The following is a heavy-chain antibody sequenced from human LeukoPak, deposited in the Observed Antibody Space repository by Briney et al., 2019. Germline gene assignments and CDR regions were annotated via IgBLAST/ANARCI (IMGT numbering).Heavy chain of an antibody. CDR3: ARRYCSSTSCLRGAFDY. Sequence: SETLSLTCTVSGGSISSSSYYWGWIRQPPGKGLEWIGSIYYSGSTYYNPSLKSRVTISVDTSKNQFSLKLSSVTAADTAVYYCARRYCSSTSCLRGAFDYWGQGTLVTVSS. CDR1: GGSISSSSYY. CDR2: IYYSGST. V-gene: IGHV4-39*07. J-gene: IGHJ4*02. D-gene: IGHD2-2*01.